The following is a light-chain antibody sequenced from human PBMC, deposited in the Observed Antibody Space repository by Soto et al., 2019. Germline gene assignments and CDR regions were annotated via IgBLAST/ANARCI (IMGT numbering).Light chain of an antibody. CDR3: SSYTSSNTVV. CDR2: DVS. V-gene: IGLV2-14*01. CDR1: SSDVGDYNY. Sequence: QSALTQPASVSGSPGQSITLSCTGTSSDVGDYNYVSWYQQHPGKAPKLMIYDVSNRPSGVSNRFSGSKSGNTASLIISGLQAEDEADYYCSSYTSSNTVVFGGGTKLTVL. J-gene: IGLJ2*01.